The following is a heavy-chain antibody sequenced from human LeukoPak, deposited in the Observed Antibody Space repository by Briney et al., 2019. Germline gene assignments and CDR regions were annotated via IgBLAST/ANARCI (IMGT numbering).Heavy chain of an antibody. J-gene: IGHJ6*02. CDR2: IYSGGST. V-gene: IGHV3-53*01. CDR3: AREIGLYYYYGMDV. Sequence: PGGSLRLSCAASGFTVSSNYMSWVRQAPGKGLEWVSVIYSGGSTYYADSVKGRFTISRDNSKNTLYLQMNSLRAEDTAVYYCAREIGLYYYYGMDVWGQGTTVTVSS. D-gene: IGHD2/OR15-2a*01. CDR1: GFTVSSNY.